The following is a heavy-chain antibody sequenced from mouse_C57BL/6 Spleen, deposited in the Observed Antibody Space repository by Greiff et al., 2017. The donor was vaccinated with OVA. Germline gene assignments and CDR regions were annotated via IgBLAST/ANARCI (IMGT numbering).Heavy chain of an antibody. CDR3: AKNEEYGAWFAY. CDR1: GFSLTSYG. CDR2: IWSGGST. D-gene: IGHD5-1*01. J-gene: IGHJ3*01. Sequence: QVQLQQSGPGLVQPSQCLSITCTVSGFSLTSYGVHWVRQSPGKGLEWLGVIWSGGSTDYYAAFMSRLSITKDNSKSQVFFKMNSLQADDTAIYYCAKNEEYGAWFAYWGQGTLVTVSA. V-gene: IGHV2-5*01.